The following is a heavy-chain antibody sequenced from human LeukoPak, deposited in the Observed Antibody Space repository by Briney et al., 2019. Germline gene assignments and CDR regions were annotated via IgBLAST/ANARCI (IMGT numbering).Heavy chain of an antibody. Sequence: SETLSLTCTVSGGSISSYYWSWIRQPPGKGLEWIGYIYYSGSTYYNPSLKSRVTISVDTSKNQFSLKLTSVTAADTAVYYCARHSYGSGSYSRFDYWGQGTLVTVSS. CDR2: IYYSGST. CDR3: ARHSYGSGSYSRFDY. CDR1: GGSISSYY. V-gene: IGHV4-59*08. J-gene: IGHJ4*02. D-gene: IGHD3-10*01.